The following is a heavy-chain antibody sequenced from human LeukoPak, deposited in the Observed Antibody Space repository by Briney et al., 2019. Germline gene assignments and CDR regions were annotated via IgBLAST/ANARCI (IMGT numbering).Heavy chain of an antibody. CDR2: ISSSSSYI. CDR1: GFTFSSCN. Sequence: PGGSLRLSCAASGFTFSSCNMNWVRQAPGKGLEWVSAISSSSSYIYYADSVKGRFTISRDNAKKSLYLQMNSLRAEDTAVYYCARGAVVPYCISTSCRAYYFDYWGQGTLVTVSS. CDR3: ARGAVVPYCISTSCRAYYFDY. V-gene: IGHV3-21*01. J-gene: IGHJ4*02. D-gene: IGHD2-2*01.